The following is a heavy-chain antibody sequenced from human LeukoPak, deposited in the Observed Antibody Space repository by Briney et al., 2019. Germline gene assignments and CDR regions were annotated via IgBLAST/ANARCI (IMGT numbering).Heavy chain of an antibody. CDR1: GFTFDDYA. CDR3: AKGYDYDTSGTPTH. Sequence: GGSLRLSCVASGFTFDDYAMQWVRQAPGKGLEWVSGISWNSGNIGYADSVKGRFTISRDSAKNSLYLQMNSLRAEDTALYYCAKGYDYDTSGTPTHWGQGTLVTVSS. J-gene: IGHJ1*01. CDR2: ISWNSGNI. D-gene: IGHD3-22*01. V-gene: IGHV3-9*01.